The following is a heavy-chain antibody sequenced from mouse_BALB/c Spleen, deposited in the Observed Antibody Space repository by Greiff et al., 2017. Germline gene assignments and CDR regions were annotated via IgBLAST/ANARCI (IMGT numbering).Heavy chain of an antibody. CDR2: INPYNDGT. V-gene: IGHV1-14*01. Sequence: EVQLQQSGPELVKPGASVKMSCKASGYTFTSYVMHWVKQKPGQGLEWIGYINPYNDGTKYNEKFKGKATLTSDKSSSTAYMELSSLTSEDSAVYYCAREYGYDGFAYWGQGTLVTVSA. D-gene: IGHD2-2*01. J-gene: IGHJ3*01. CDR1: GYTFTSYV. CDR3: AREYGYDGFAY.